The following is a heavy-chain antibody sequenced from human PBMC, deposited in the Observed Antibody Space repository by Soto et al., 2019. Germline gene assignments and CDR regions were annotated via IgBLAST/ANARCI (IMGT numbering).Heavy chain of an antibody. J-gene: IGHJ4*02. Sequence: QVTLKESGPVLVKPTETLTLTCTVSGFSLSNARLGVSWISQPPGKALEWLAHIFSNDEKSYSTSPKSRLTISKDTSKSQVVLTMTNMDPVDTATYYCARTAARYGDIRHFDYWGQGTLVTVSS. V-gene: IGHV2-26*01. CDR2: IFSNDEK. CDR3: ARTAARYGDIRHFDY. CDR1: GFSLSNARLG. D-gene: IGHD5-18*01.